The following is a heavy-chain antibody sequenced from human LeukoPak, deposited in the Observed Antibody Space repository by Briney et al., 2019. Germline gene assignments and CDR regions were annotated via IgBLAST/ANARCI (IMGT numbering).Heavy chain of an antibody. J-gene: IGHJ4*02. Sequence: GGSLRLSCVSSGFTFSSYGMHWVRQAPGKGLEGVALISYDGTNNYYADTVRGRFTLSRDNYKNTLYVSMNSLRAKDTDVYYLAKDWAYRGNYYYFEYWGGGTLVSVPS. CDR2: ISYDGTNN. CDR1: GFTFSSYG. D-gene: IGHD1-26*01. V-gene: IGHV3-30*18. CDR3: AKDWAYRGNYYYFEY.